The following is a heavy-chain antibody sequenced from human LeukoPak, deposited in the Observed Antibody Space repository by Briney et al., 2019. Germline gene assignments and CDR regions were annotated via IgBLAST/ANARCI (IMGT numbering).Heavy chain of an antibody. CDR2: ISAYNGNT. CDR3: ASGNSSSSGPLDY. V-gene: IGHV1-18*01. D-gene: IGHD6-6*01. CDR1: GYTFTSYG. Sequence: ASVKVSCKASGYTFTSYGISWVRQAPGQGLEWMGWISAYNGNTNYAQKLQGRVTMTRDTSISTAYMELSRLRSDDTAVYYCASGNSSSSGPLDYWGQGTLVTVSS. J-gene: IGHJ4*02.